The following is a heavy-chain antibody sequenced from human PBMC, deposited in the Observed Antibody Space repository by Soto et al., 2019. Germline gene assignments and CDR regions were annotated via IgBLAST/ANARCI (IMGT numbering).Heavy chain of an antibody. CDR2: IYYSGST. V-gene: IGHV4-39*02. CDR3: ARPPMKNSSSLSHLDY. J-gene: IGHJ4*02. Sequence: QLQLQESGPGLVKPSETLSLTCTVSGGSISSSSYYWGWIRQPPGKGLEWIGSIYYSGSTYYNPSKQSRVTISVDTSKNHIPLMLSSVTAADMAVYDRARPPMKNSSSLSHLDYWGQGALVTVTS. CDR1: GGSISSSSYY. D-gene: IGHD6-6*01.